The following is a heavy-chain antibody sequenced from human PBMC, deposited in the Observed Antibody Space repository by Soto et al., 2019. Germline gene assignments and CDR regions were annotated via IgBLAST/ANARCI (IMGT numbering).Heavy chain of an antibody. Sequence: GESLKISCKGSGYSFTSYWIGWVRQMPGKGLEWMGIIYPGDSDTRYSPSFQGQVTISADKSISTAYLQWSSLKASDTAMYYCATLYGSGSYSPNPYDAFDIWGQGTMVTVSS. CDR2: IYPGDSDT. V-gene: IGHV5-51*01. J-gene: IGHJ3*02. CDR3: ATLYGSGSYSPNPYDAFDI. D-gene: IGHD3-10*01. CDR1: GYSFTSYW.